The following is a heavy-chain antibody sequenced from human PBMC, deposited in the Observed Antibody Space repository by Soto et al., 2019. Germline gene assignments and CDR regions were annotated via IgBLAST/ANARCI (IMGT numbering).Heavy chain of an antibody. CDR1: GFTFSSYA. V-gene: IGHV3-30-3*01. CDR2: ISYDGSNK. Sequence: GGSLRLSCAASGFTFSSYAMHWVRQAPGKGLEWVAVISYDGSNKYYADSVKGRFTISRDNSKNTLYLQMNSLRAEDTAVYYCARDTYYDSSGYYGGVDYWGQGTLVTVSS. CDR3: ARDTYYDSSGYYGGVDY. J-gene: IGHJ4*02. D-gene: IGHD3-22*01.